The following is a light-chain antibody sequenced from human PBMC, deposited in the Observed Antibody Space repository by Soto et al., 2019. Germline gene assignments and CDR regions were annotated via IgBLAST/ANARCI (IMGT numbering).Light chain of an antibody. V-gene: IGLV3-1*01. CDR3: QAWDSSTVV. CDR2: QDT. Sequence: SYELTQPPSVSVSRGQTASITCSGDKLGDKYACWYQQKPGQSPVLVIYQDTKRPSGIPERFSGSNSGNTATLTISETQTMDEADYYCQAWDSSTVVFGGGTNLTVL. J-gene: IGLJ2*01. CDR1: KLGDKY.